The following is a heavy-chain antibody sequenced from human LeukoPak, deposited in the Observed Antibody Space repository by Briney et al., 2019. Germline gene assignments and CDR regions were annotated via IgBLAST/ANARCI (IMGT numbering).Heavy chain of an antibody. J-gene: IGHJ4*02. Sequence: PGGSLRLSCAASGFPFSSYGMHWVRQAPGKGLEWVAVISYDGSNKYYADSVKGRFTISRDNSKNTLYLQMNSLRAEDTAVYYCAKDKRYYGSGSYIFDYWGQGTLVTVSS. CDR2: ISYDGSNK. V-gene: IGHV3-30*18. CDR1: GFPFSSYG. D-gene: IGHD3-10*01. CDR3: AKDKRYYGSGSYIFDY.